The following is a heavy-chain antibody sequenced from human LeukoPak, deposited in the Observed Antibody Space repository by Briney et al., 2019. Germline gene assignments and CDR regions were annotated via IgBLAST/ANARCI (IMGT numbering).Heavy chain of an antibody. CDR1: GGSISSGDYY. CDR2: ICYSGST. V-gene: IGHV4-30-4*08. Sequence: SETLSLTCTVSGGSISSGDYYWSWIRQPAGNGLEWIGYICYSGSTYYNPSLKSRVTISVDTSKNQFSLELSSVTAADTAVYYCASGRGYSSSSRRFDPWGQGTLVTVSS. D-gene: IGHD6-6*01. CDR3: ASGRGYSSSSRRFDP. J-gene: IGHJ5*02.